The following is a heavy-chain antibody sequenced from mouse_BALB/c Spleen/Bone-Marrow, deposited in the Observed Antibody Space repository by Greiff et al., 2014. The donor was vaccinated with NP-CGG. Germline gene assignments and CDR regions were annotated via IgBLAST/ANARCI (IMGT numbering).Heavy chain of an antibody. J-gene: IGHJ2*01. D-gene: IGHD2-14*01. Sequence: QVQLQQSGPGLVAPSQSLSITCTVSGFSLTSYGVYWVRQPPGKGLEWLGVIWAGGSTNYNSALMSRLSISKDNSKSQVFLKMNSLQIDDTAMYYCARGAYYRFFDYWGQGTTLTVSS. CDR1: GFSLTSYG. V-gene: IGHV2-9*02. CDR2: IWAGGST. CDR3: ARGAYYRFFDY.